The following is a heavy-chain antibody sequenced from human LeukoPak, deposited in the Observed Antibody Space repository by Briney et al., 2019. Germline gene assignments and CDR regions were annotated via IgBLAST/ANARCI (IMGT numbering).Heavy chain of an antibody. CDR2: VFQLQTVRT. J-gene: IGHJ4*02. CDR1: GSSITSTYY. V-gene: IGHV4-38-2*02. CDR3: ARVLHAPKFIDS. Sequence: PSETLSLTCTVSGSSITSTYYWAWFRQPPGKGLEWIATVFQLQTVRTFYNPSLESRVTMSLDTSQNQFSLNLISVTAADTALYFCARVLHAPKFIDSWGQGTPVTVSS. D-gene: IGHD2-8*01.